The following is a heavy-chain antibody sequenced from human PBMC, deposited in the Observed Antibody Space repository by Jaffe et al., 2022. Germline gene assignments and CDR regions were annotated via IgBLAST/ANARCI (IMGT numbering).Heavy chain of an antibody. J-gene: IGHJ3*02. CDR3: ARDRGAGYSGYDPDAFDI. CDR2: ISSSSSYI. V-gene: IGHV3-21*01. CDR1: GFTFSSYS. Sequence: EVQLVESGGGLVKPGGSLRLSCAASGFTFSSYSMNWVRQAPGKGLEWVSSISSSSSYIYYADSVKGRFTISRDNAKNSLYLQMNSLRAEDTAVYYCARDRGAGYSGYDPDAFDIWGQGTMVTVSS. D-gene: IGHD5-12*01.